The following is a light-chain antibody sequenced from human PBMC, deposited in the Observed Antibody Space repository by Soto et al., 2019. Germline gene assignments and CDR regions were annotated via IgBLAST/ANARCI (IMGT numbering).Light chain of an antibody. CDR2: GAS. CDR3: QQRSSWPPIT. J-gene: IGKJ5*01. V-gene: IGKV3D-20*02. Sequence: TKYPGTLSLSRGGSASLSCRAIQSVRGSYLAWYQQKPGQAPRLLIYGASSRATGIPDRFSGSGSGTDFTLTISRLEPEDFAIYYCQQRSSWPPITFGQGTRLEIK. CDR1: QSVRGSY.